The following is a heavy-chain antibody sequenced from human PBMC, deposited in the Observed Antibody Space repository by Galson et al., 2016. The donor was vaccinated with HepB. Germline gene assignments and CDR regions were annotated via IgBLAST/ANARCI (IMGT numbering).Heavy chain of an antibody. CDR3: AKTGYGVDSPRYFDY. D-gene: IGHD2-21*01. CDR2: IWCDGKSE. Sequence: SLRLSCAASGFTFSSYDMHWVRQAPGKGLEWVAVIWCDGKSEYYGDSVKGRFTVSRDNSKNTVYLQMNSLRAEDTAIYYCAKTGYGVDSPRYFDYWGQGALVTVSS. J-gene: IGHJ4*02. V-gene: IGHV3-33*06. CDR1: GFTFSSYD.